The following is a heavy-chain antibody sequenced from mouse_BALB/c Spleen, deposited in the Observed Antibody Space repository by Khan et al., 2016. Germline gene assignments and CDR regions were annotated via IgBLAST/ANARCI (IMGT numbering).Heavy chain of an antibody. J-gene: IGHJ3*01. Sequence: QVQLKESGPGLVAPSQSLSITCTVSGFSLTNSGVHWIRQPPGKGLEWLGVIWPGGSTDYNSALMSRLSITKDNSQNQVFLKMISLQTDDTAMYYCARDDQDYDAWFASWGQGTLFIVSA. CDR1: GFSLTNSG. CDR3: ARDDQDYDAWFAS. CDR2: IWPGGST. D-gene: IGHD2-4*01. V-gene: IGHV2-9*02.